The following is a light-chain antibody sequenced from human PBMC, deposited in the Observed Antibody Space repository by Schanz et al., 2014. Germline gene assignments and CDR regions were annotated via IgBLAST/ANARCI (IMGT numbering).Light chain of an antibody. CDR3: SSYTSSRTPV. CDR1: SSDVGGYNY. Sequence: QSALTQPPSASGSPGQSVTISCTGTSSDVGGYNYVSWYQQHPGKAPKLMIYEVNKRPSGVPDRFTGSKSGNTASLTISELQSEDEADYFCSSYTSSRTPVFGGGTKLTVL. V-gene: IGLV2-8*01. CDR2: EVN. J-gene: IGLJ3*02.